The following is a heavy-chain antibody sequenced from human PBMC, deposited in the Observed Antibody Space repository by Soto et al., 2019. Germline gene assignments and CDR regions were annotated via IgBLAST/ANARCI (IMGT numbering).Heavy chain of an antibody. CDR2: ISACGGST. Sequence: ASVKVSCKASGYTFTSYDITWVRQAPGQGIEWMGWISACGGSTSYAQTFQGRVSMTRDTSTSTVYMELSSLRSEDTAVYYCARSRGNTMVRGPRNNYYMGVWGEGTTVTVSS. CDR3: ARSRGNTMVRGPRNNYYMGV. CDR1: GYTFTSYD. D-gene: IGHD3-10*01. J-gene: IGHJ6*03. V-gene: IGHV1-46*03.